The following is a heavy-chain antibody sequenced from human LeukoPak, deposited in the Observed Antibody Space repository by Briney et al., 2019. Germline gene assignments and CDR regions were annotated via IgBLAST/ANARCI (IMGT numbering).Heavy chain of an antibody. V-gene: IGHV3-23*01. D-gene: IGHD4-11*01. CDR1: GFTFSSYA. CDR2: ISGSGGST. CDR3: AKDLTVTTLYYFDH. Sequence: PGGSLRLSCAASGFTFSSYAMSWVRQAPGKGLEWVSAISGSGGSTYYADSVKGRFTISRDNSKNTLYLQMNSLRAEDTAVHYCAKDLTVTTLYYFDHWGQGTLVTVSS. J-gene: IGHJ4*02.